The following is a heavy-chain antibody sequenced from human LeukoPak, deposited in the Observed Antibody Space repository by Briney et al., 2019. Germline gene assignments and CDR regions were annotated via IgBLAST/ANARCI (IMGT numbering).Heavy chain of an antibody. CDR3: AKDRAHQENSSGWSYYYMDV. CDR1: GFTFSSYW. CDR2: IKKDGSEK. V-gene: IGHV3-7*01. Sequence: GGSLRLSCAASGFTFSSYWMSWVRQAPGKGLEWVANIKKDGSEKYYVDSVKGRFTISRDNAKTSLYLQMNSLRAEDTAVYYCAKDRAHQENSSGWSYYYMDVWGKGTTVTISS. J-gene: IGHJ6*03. D-gene: IGHD6-19*01.